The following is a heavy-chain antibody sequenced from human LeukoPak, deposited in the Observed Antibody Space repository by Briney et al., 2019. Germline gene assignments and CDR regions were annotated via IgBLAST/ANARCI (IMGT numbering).Heavy chain of an antibody. CDR2: ISAYNGNT. CDR1: GYTFSGYY. CDR3: ARVRITMVRGVMN. Sequence: ASVKVSCKASGYTFSGYYIHWVRQAPGQGLEWMGWISAYNGNTNYAQKLQGRVTMTTDTSTSTAYMELRSLRSDDTAVYYCARVRITMVRGVMNWGQGTLVTVSS. D-gene: IGHD3-10*01. J-gene: IGHJ4*02. V-gene: IGHV1-18*04.